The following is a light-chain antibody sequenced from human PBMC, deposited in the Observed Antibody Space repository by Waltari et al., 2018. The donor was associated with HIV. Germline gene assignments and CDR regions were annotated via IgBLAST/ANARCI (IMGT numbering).Light chain of an antibody. CDR1: SRDVGHHNY. CDR2: DVN. J-gene: IGLJ3*02. CDR3: SSYAGRDTPNWV. Sequence: QSALTQPRSVSESPGQSVTISCPGTSRDVGHHNYVSWYRQYPGTAPKLIIFDVNKRPSGIPDRFSGSKSGNTASLTISGLQGEDEADYYCSSYAGRDTPNWVFGGGTKLTVL. V-gene: IGLV2-11*01.